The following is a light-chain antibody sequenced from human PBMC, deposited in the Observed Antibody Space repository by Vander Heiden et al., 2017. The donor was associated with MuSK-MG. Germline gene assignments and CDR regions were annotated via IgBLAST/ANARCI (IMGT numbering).Light chain of an antibody. J-gene: IGKJ2*01. CDR3: QQYGSSPYT. CDR1: QSVSSSY. CDR2: GAS. V-gene: IGKV3-20*01. Sequence: DIVLTQSPGTLSLSPGERATLSCRASQSVSSSYLVWYQQKPDQAPRLLSYGASSRATGIPDRFSGSGSGTDFTLTISRLEPEDFAVYYCQQYGSSPYTFGQGTKLEIK.